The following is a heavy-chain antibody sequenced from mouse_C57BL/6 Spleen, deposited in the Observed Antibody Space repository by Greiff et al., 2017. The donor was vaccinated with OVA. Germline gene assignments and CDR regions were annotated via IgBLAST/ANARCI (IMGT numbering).Heavy chain of an antibody. CDR2: IYPGDGDT. Sequence: VHLVESGPELVKPGASVKISCKASGYAFSSSWMNWVKQRPGKGLEWIGRIYPGDGDTNYNGKFKGKATLTADKSSSTAYMQLSSLTSEDSAVYFCARSWGSGYVSYWGQGTLVTVSA. CDR1: GYAFSSSW. CDR3: ARSWGSGYVSY. J-gene: IGHJ3*01. V-gene: IGHV1-82*01. D-gene: IGHD3-2*02.